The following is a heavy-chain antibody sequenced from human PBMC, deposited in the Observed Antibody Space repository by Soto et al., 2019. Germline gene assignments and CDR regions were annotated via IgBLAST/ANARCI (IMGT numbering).Heavy chain of an antibody. D-gene: IGHD3-10*01. CDR1: GGAISSNNYY. J-gene: IGHJ6*02. V-gene: IGHV4-39*01. CDR3: ARDFGSGRGYGIDI. Sequence: SETLSLTCTVSGGAISSNNYYWGWIRQPPGKGLEWIGSVYYSGSNYYNPSLRRRVTISVDTPKKQFSLRLSSVTAADTAGYYCARDFGSGRGYGIDIWGQGTTVT. CDR2: VYYSGSN.